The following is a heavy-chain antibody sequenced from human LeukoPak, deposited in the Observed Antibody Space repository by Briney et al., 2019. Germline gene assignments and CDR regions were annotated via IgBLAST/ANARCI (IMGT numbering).Heavy chain of an antibody. CDR2: IYYSGST. Sequence: PSETLSLTCTVSGGSVSSGSYYWGWIRQPPGKGLEWIGSIYYSGSTYYNPSLKSRVTISVDTSKNQFSLKLSSVTAADTAVYYCARHRGYYDKLDYWGQGTLVTVSS. CDR3: ARHRGYYDKLDY. D-gene: IGHD3-22*01. CDR1: GGSVSSGSYY. J-gene: IGHJ4*02. V-gene: IGHV4-39*01.